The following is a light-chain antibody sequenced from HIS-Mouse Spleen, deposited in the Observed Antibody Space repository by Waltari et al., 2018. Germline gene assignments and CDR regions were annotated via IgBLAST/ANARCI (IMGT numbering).Light chain of an antibody. CDR2: DAS. Sequence: AIQLTQSPSSLSASVGDRVTITCRASQGISSALAWYQQKPGKAPKLLIYDASRLESGVPSRFSGSGSGTDFTLTISSLQPEDFATYYCQQFNSYSWTFGQGTKVEIK. V-gene: IGKV1-13*02. CDR3: QQFNSYSWT. CDR1: QGISSA. J-gene: IGKJ1*01.